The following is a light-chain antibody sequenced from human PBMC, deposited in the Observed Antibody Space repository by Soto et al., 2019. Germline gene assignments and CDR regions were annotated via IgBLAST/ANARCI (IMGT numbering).Light chain of an antibody. CDR3: QKYGSSGT. V-gene: IGKV3-20*01. J-gene: IGKJ1*01. Sequence: EIVLTQSPGTLSLSPGEIATLSCRASQSVSNNYLAWYRQKPGQAPRLLIYGASNRATGIPDRFSGSGSGTDVTLTISRLEPEDFAVYYCQKYGSSGTFGQWTKVDIK. CDR2: GAS. CDR1: QSVSNNY.